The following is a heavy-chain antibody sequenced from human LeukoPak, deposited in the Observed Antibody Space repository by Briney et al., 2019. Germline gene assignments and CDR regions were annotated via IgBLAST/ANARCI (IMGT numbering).Heavy chain of an antibody. Sequence: PGGSLRLSCVASGFTFSRYWMSWVRQAPGKGLEWVANMKEDGSEKYYVDSVKGRFTISRDNAKNSLYLRMDSLRAEDTAVYYCAREYGWSFESWGQGTLVTVSS. CDR1: GFTFSRYW. CDR2: MKEDGSEK. D-gene: IGHD2-8*02. J-gene: IGHJ4*02. V-gene: IGHV3-7*01. CDR3: AREYGWSFES.